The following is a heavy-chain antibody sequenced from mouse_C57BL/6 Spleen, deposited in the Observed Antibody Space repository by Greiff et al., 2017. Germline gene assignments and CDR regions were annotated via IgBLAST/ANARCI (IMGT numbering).Heavy chain of an antibody. V-gene: IGHV5-4*01. CDR2: ISDGGSYT. CDR3: ARDQGYGSSSYYAMDY. D-gene: IGHD1-1*01. Sequence: EVQRVESGGGLVKPGGSLKLSCAASGFTFSSYAMSWVRQTPEKRLEWVATISDGGSYTYYPDNVKGRFTISRDNAKNNLYLQMSHLKSEDTAMYYCARDQGYGSSSYYAMDYWGQGTSGTVSS. J-gene: IGHJ4*01. CDR1: GFTFSSYA.